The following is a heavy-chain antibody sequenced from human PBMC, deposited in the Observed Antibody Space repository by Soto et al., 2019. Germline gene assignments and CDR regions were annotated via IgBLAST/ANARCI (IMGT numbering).Heavy chain of an antibody. V-gene: IGHV1-18*01. CDR2: ISAYTDTP. D-gene: IGHD2-2*01. CDR1: GYTFTNFG. Sequence: ASVKVSCKASGYTFTNFGVTWVRRAPGQGLEWMGWISAYTDTPNYAQKFQDRVTMTIDTSTSTAYMDLRSLTSDDTAVYYCARVIPGVEAWFDPWGQGTLVTVSS. CDR3: ARVIPGVEAWFDP. J-gene: IGHJ5*02.